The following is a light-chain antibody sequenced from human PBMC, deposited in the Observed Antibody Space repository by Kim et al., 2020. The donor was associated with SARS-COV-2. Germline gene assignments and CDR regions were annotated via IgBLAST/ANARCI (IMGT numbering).Light chain of an antibody. CDR3: QSSASDNWA. J-gene: IGLJ3*02. CDR2: ENN. CDR1: SGSIVDDY. V-gene: IGLV6-57*01. Sequence: NFMLTQPPSVSESPGKTVTISCTRSSGSIVDDYVQWYQQRPGTSPTSAIYENNQRPSGVPDRFSGSIDCSYNSASLSFSGLMTEDEADYFCQSSASDNWAFSGGTQLNVL.